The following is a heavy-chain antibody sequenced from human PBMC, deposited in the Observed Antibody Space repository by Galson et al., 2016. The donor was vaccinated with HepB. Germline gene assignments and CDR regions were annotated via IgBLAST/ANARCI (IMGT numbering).Heavy chain of an antibody. CDR1: GFTFSSYS. CDR2: VSTSGSATTM. Sequence: SLRLSCAASGFTFSSYSMAWVRQAPGKGLEWVSYVSTSGSATTMFYADSVKGRFTISRDNAKNSLYLQMNSLRAEDTAVYYCAKKSPGKELSPPDYWGQGTLVTVSS. CDR3: AKKSPGKELSPPDY. D-gene: IGHD1-26*01. V-gene: IGHV3-48*04. J-gene: IGHJ4*02.